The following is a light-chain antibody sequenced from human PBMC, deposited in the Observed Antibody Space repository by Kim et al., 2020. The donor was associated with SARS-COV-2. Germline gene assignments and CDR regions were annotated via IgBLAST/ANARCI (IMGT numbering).Light chain of an antibody. CDR2: QDT. J-gene: IGLJ3*02. CDR1: KLGNKY. V-gene: IGLV3-1*01. CDR3: QAWDSSTAV. Sequence: VSPGHTASIPCSGDKLGNKYACWSKQKPGQSPVVVIYQDTKRPSGIPERFSGSNSGNTATLTISGTQAMDEADYYCQAWDSSTAVFGGGTQLTVL.